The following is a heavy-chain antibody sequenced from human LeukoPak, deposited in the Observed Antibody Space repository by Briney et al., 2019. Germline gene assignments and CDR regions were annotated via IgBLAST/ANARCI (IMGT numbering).Heavy chain of an antibody. CDR2: IIPIFGAA. V-gene: IGHV1-69*13. CDR1: GGTFSSYA. CDR3: ARVWLPLGLDYSNYGCFDY. Sequence: SVKVSCKASGGTFSSYAISWVRQAPGQGLEWMGGIIPIFGAANYAQKFQGRVTITADESTSTAYMELSSLRSEDTAVYYCARVWLPLGLDYSNYGCFDYWGQGTLVTVSS. J-gene: IGHJ4*02. D-gene: IGHD4-11*01.